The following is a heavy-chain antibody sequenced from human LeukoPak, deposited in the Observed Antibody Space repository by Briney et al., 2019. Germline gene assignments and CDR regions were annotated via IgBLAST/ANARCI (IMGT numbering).Heavy chain of an antibody. J-gene: IGHJ4*02. CDR2: MSTSGST. D-gene: IGHD2-2*01. CDR3: ARHQYQLSALDY. V-gene: IGHV4-61*02. CDR1: GDSISSSNYY. Sequence: SQTLSLTCTVSGDSISSSNYYWSWIRQPAGKGLEWIGRMSTSGSTNYNPSLKSRVTISVDTSKSQFPLNLNSVTAADTAVYYCARHQYQLSALDYWGQGTLVTVSS.